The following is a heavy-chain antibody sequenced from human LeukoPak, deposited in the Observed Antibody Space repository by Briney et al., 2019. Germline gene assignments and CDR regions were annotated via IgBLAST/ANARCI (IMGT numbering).Heavy chain of an antibody. CDR2: INEDGSEK. V-gene: IGHV3-7*04. J-gene: IGHJ4*02. CDR1: GFSFSNHW. Sequence: PGGSLRLSCAASGFSFSNHWMSWVRQAPGKGLEWVANINEDGSEKKYVDPVKSRFSISRDNGENSLYLQMNSLRVEDTAIYYCATEAPRGNLAPEGDYWGQGTLVTVSS. CDR3: ATEAPRGNLAPEGDY. D-gene: IGHD4-23*01.